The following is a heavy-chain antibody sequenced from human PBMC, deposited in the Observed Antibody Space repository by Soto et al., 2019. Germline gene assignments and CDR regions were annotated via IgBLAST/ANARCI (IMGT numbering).Heavy chain of an antibody. CDR3: AKESLGDIVVVPAALGF. Sequence: GGSLRLSCVASGFSFSSNAMSWVRQAPWKGLEWVSRISGSGGNTYHADSVKGRFTISRDNSKRTLFLQMNSLRAEDPAVYYCAKESLGDIVVVPAALGFWGQGTPVTVSS. CDR2: ISGSGGNT. J-gene: IGHJ4*02. V-gene: IGHV3-23*01. CDR1: GFSFSSNA. D-gene: IGHD2-2*01.